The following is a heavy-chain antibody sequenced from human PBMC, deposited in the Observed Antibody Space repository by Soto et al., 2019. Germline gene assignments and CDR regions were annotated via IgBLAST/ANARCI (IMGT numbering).Heavy chain of an antibody. V-gene: IGHV1-2*04. CDR2: INPKSGGT. CDR1: GYIFTYYH. CDR3: ARGHSTDCSNGVCSFFYNHEMDV. J-gene: IGHJ6*02. D-gene: IGHD2-8*01. Sequence: ASVTVSWTAAGYIFTYYHIHWVRQAPGQGLEWLGRINPKSGGTSTAQKFQGWVTMTRDRSISTVYMELTRLRSDDTAVYFCARGHSTDCSNGVCSFFYNHEMDVWGQGTTVTVSS.